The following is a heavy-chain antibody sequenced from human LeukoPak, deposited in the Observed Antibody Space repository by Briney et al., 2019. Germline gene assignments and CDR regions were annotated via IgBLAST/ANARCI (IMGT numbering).Heavy chain of an antibody. D-gene: IGHD2-2*01. Sequence: SLTCAIXGDXVXSNSVTWNWIRQSPSRGLEWLGRTYYRSTWYNDYAVSVRGRITVNTDTSKNQFSLHLNSVTPEDTAVYYCARRLTQYDCFDPWGQGILVTVSS. CDR2: TYYRSTWYN. V-gene: IGHV6-1*01. J-gene: IGHJ5*02. CDR3: ARRLTQYDCFDP. CDR1: GDXVXSNSVT.